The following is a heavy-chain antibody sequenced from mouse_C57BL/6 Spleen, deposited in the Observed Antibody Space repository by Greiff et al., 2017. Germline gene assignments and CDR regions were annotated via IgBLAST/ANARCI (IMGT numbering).Heavy chain of an antibody. J-gene: IGHJ2*01. V-gene: IGHV1-42*01. CDR3: GVRSFDY. CDR2: INPSTGGT. CDR1: GYSFTGYY. Sequence: VQLQQSGPELVKPGASVKISCKASGYSFTGYYMNWVKQSPENSLEWIGEINPSTGGTTYNQKFKAKATLTVDKSSSTAYMQLKSLTSEDSAVYYCGVRSFDYWGQGTTRTVSS.